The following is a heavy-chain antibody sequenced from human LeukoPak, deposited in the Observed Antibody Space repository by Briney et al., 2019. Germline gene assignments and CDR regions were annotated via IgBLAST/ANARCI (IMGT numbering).Heavy chain of an antibody. CDR1: GYTFTSYG. J-gene: IGHJ6*03. Sequence: ASVKVSCKASGYTFTSYGFSWVRQAPGQGLEWMGWISAYNGNTNYAQKLQGRVTMTTDTSTSTAYMELRSLRSDDTAVYYCARVPYSSSWYFPLSGDYYYYYMDVWGKGTTVTVSS. CDR2: ISAYNGNT. CDR3: ARVPYSSSWYFPLSGDYYYYYMDV. V-gene: IGHV1-18*01. D-gene: IGHD6-13*01.